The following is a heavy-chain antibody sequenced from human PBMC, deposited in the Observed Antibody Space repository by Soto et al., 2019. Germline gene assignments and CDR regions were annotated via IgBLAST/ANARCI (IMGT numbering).Heavy chain of an antibody. CDR3: ARTRNDYGEAWFDP. Sequence: SETLSLTCTVSGGSISSGGYYWSWIRQHPGKGLEWIGYIYYSGSTYYNPSLKSRVTISVDTSKNQFSLKLSSVTAADTAVYYCARTRNDYGEAWFDPWGQGTLVTVSS. J-gene: IGHJ5*02. CDR2: IYYSGST. D-gene: IGHD4-17*01. V-gene: IGHV4-31*02. CDR1: GGSISSGGYY.